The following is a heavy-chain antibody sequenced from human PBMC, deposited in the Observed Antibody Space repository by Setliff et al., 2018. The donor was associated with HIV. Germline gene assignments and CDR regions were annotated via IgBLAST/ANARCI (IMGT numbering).Heavy chain of an antibody. CDR3: ASGMRWDTAIGDAFDI. D-gene: IGHD5-18*01. J-gene: IGHJ3*02. Sequence: ASVKVSCKGSGYTFTSYPIHWVRQAPGQRLEWMGWINAGNGNTNYAQKLQGRVTMTTDTSTTTAYMELRSLKSDDTAIYFCASGMRWDTAIGDAFDIWGQGTMVTVSS. CDR2: INAGNGNT. V-gene: IGHV1-3*01. CDR1: GYTFTSYP.